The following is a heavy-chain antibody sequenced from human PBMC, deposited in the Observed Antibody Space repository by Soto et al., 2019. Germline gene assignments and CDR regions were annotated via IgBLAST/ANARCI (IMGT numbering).Heavy chain of an antibody. CDR1: GFTFSSYA. D-gene: IGHD3-22*01. CDR3: ANEAITMMRSRFYGMDV. CDR2: ISGSGGST. Sequence: GGSLRLSCAASGFTFSSYAMSWVRQAPGKGLEWVSAISGSGGSTYYADSVKGRFTISRDNSKNTLYLQMNSLRAEDTAVYYCANEAITMMRSRFYGMDVWGQGTTVTVSS. V-gene: IGHV3-23*01. J-gene: IGHJ6*02.